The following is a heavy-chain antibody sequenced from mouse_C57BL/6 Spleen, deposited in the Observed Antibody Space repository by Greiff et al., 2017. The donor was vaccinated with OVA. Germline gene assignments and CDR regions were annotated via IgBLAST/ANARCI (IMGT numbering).Heavy chain of an antibody. Sequence: QVQLQQPGAELVRPGSSVKLSCKASGYTFTSYWMHWVKQRPIQGLEWIGNIDPSDSETHYNQKFKDKATLTVDKSSSTAYMQLSSLTSEDSAVYYCASQCYYGSSYYFDYWGQGTTLTVSS. D-gene: IGHD1-1*01. V-gene: IGHV1-52*01. CDR2: IDPSDSET. CDR1: GYTFTSYW. CDR3: ASQCYYGSSYYFDY. J-gene: IGHJ2*01.